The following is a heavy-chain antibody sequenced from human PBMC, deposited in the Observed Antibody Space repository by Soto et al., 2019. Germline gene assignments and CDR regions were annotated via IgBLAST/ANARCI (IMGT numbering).Heavy chain of an antibody. CDR1: GFTFTSYA. V-gene: IGHV3-23*01. D-gene: IGHD5-18*01. CDR2: ISGTSGTT. Sequence: QPGGSLRLSCAASGFTFTSYAMSWVRQAPGKGLEWVSAISGTSGTTYYADSVRGRFTISRDNSKNTLFLHMNSLRAEDTAVYYCAKPAVYSFTVYYLYSWGQGTLVTVS. CDR3: AKPAVYSFTVYYLYS. J-gene: IGHJ4*02.